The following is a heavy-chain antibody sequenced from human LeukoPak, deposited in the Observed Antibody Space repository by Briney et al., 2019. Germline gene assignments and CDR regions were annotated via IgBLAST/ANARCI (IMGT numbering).Heavy chain of an antibody. V-gene: IGHV1-46*01. Sequence: ASVKVSCKASGYTFTSYYMHWVRQAPGQGLEWMGIINPSGGSTSYAQKFQGRVTMTRDTSTSTAYMELSSLRSEDTAVYYCARDLTPAPGQLVWGDAFDIWGQGTMVTVSS. CDR1: GYTFTSYY. CDR2: INPSGGST. D-gene: IGHD3-16*01. CDR3: ARDLTPAPGQLVWGDAFDI. J-gene: IGHJ3*02.